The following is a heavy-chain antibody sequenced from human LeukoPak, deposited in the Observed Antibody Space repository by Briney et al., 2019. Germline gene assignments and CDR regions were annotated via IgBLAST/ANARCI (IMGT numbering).Heavy chain of an antibody. J-gene: IGHJ6*02. D-gene: IGHD3-16*01. CDR1: GYTLTELS. Sequence: ASVKVSCKVSGYTLTELSMHWVRQAPGKGLEWMGGFDPEDGGTIYAQKFQGRVTMTEDTSTDTAYMELSSLRSEDTAVYYCATAGGFPYYYGMDVWGQGTTVTVSS. V-gene: IGHV1-24*01. CDR3: ATAGGFPYYYGMDV. CDR2: FDPEDGGT.